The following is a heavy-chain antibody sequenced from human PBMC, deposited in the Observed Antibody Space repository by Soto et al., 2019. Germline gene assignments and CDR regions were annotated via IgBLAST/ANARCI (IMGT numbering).Heavy chain of an antibody. CDR1: GASIRSTDYY. J-gene: IGHJ5*02. CDR3: VRTAREGAVAPHWFDR. V-gene: IGHV4-30-4*01. CDR2: VYYTGST. D-gene: IGHD2-21*02. Sequence: SSETLSLTCTVSGASIRSTDYYWSGIRQAPGKGLEWIGYVYYTGSTCYNPSLMSRLTISVDTSKNQFSLKLTSVTAAETAVYYCVRTAREGAVAPHWFDRWGQGTQVTVSS.